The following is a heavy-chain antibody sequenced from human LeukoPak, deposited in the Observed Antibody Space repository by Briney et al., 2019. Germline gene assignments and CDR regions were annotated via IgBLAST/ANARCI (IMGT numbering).Heavy chain of an antibody. J-gene: IGHJ4*02. V-gene: IGHV3-23*01. CDR2: ISGSGGST. CDR1: GFTFSAYS. CDR3: AKAGYSGYDFGY. D-gene: IGHD5-12*01. Sequence: GGSLRLSCAASGFTFSAYSMNWARQAPGKGLEWVSAISGSGGSTYYADSVKGRFTISRDNSKNTLYLQMNSLRAEDTAVYYCAKAGYSGYDFGYWGQGTLVTVSS.